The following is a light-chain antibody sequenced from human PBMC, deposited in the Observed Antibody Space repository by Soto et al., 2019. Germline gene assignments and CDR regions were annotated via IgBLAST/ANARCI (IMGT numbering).Light chain of an antibody. V-gene: IGKV1-5*03. CDR1: QSISYW. CDR3: QQSNSYLYT. Sequence: DIPMTQSPSTLSASVGDRVTITCRASQSISYWLAWYQQKPGKAPKLLIYKASSLESGVPSRFSGSGSGTEFTLTISSLRPDDSATYYCQQSNSYLYTFGPGTTLDIK. CDR2: KAS. J-gene: IGKJ2*01.